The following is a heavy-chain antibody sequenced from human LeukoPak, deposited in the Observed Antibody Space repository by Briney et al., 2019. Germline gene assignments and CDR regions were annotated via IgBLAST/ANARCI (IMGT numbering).Heavy chain of an antibody. CDR2: IYYSGST. Sequence: PSETLSLTCTVSGGSISIYYWSWIRQPPGKGLEWIGYIYYSGSTNYNPSLKSRVTISVDTSKNQFSLKLSSVTAADTAVYYCARVYSNPTSYYYYYYMDVWGKGTTVTVSS. D-gene: IGHD4-11*01. V-gene: IGHV4-59*01. CDR3: ARVYSNPTSYYYYYYMDV. CDR1: GGSISIYY. J-gene: IGHJ6*03.